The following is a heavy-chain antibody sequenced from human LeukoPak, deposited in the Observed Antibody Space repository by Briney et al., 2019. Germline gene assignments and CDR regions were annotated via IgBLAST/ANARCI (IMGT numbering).Heavy chain of an antibody. CDR2: ISSSGTTI. Sequence: GSLRLSCAASGFTFSSYEMNWVRQAPGKGLEWVSYISSSGTTIHYADSVKGRFTISRDNAKNSLYLQMNSLRAEDTAVYYCARDPGIAVPLYYFDYWGQGTLVTVSS. J-gene: IGHJ4*02. CDR3: ARDPGIAVPLYYFDY. V-gene: IGHV3-48*03. D-gene: IGHD6-19*01. CDR1: GFTFSSYE.